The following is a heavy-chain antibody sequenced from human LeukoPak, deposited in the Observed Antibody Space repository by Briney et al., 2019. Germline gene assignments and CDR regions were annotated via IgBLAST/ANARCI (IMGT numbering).Heavy chain of an antibody. CDR2: ISGSGGST. Sequence: GGSLRLSCAASGFTFSSYAMSWVRQAPGKGLEWVSAISGSGGSTYYADSVKGRFTISRDNAKNSLYLQMNSLRAEDTAVYYCARARRHRYQLLGGYMDVWGKGTTVTVSS. CDR3: ARARRHRYQLLGGYMDV. J-gene: IGHJ6*03. V-gene: IGHV3-23*01. CDR1: GFTFSSYA. D-gene: IGHD2-2*01.